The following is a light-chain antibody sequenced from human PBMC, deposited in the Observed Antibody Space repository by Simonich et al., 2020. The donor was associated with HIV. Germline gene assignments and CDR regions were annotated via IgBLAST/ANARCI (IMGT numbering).Light chain of an antibody. V-gene: IGKV3-15*01. J-gene: IGKJ5*01. CDR1: QTISSN. CDR2: GAS. Sequence: EIVMTQSPATLSVSPWERATLPCRASQTISSNLAWYQQKPGQAPRLLIFGASTRATGIPARFSGSGSGTEFTRTISSMQSEDFAVYYCQQYNNGPPITFGQGTRLEIK. CDR3: QQYNNGPPIT.